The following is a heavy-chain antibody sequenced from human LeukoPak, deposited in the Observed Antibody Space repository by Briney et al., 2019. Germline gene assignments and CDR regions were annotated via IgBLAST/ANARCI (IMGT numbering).Heavy chain of an antibody. CDR2: IYYSGGT. D-gene: IGHD3-22*01. J-gene: IGHJ4*02. CDR1: GGSISSYY. V-gene: IGHV4-59*04. CDR3: ARHKSLGSSTYYYPFDY. Sequence: SETLSLTCTVSGGSISSYYWSWIRQPPGKGLEWIGYIYYSGGTYYNPSLKSRITISIDTSNNQFSLKLTSVAPADPGVYYGARHKSLGSSTYYYPFDYWGQGTLVTVSS.